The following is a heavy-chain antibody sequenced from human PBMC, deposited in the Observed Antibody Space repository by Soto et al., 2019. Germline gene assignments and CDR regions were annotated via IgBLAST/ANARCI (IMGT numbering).Heavy chain of an antibody. CDR3: ARGGRISGVY. D-gene: IGHD1-26*01. V-gene: IGHV1-8*02. CDR2: MNPNSGNT. Sequence: GASVKVSCKSSGYPFTHYGINCVRQATGQGLEWMGWMNPNSGNTGYAQKFQGRVTMTRNTSISTAYMELSSLRSEDTAVYYCARGGRISGVYWGQGTLVTVSS. J-gene: IGHJ4*02. CDR1: GYPFTHYG.